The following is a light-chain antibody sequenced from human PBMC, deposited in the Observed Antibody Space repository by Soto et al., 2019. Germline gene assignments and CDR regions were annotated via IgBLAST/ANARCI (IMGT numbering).Light chain of an antibody. CDR3: QQYNNWPLT. CDR2: GAS. CDR1: QSISSN. J-gene: IGKJ4*01. V-gene: IGKV3-15*01. Sequence: ETVMTQSPATLSESPGQRDTLSCRASQSISSNLAWYQQKPGQAPRLLIYGASTRATGIPARFTGSGSGTEFTLTISSLQSEDFAVYYCQQYNNWPLTFGGGTKVDIK.